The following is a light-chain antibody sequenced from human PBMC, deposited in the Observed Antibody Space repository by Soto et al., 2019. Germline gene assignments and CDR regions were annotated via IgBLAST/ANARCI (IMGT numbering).Light chain of an antibody. J-gene: IGKJ4*01. Sequence: DIQLTQSPSFLSASVGDRVTITCRASQDITNYLAWYLQKPGKAPKLLIYAASTLQSGVPSRFSGSASGTEFTLTISSLQPEDFATYYCQQVSGYPLSFGGGTKV. V-gene: IGKV1-9*01. CDR3: QQVSGYPLS. CDR1: QDITNY. CDR2: AAS.